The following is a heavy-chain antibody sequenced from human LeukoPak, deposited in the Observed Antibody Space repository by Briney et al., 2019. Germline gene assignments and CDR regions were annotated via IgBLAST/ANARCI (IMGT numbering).Heavy chain of an antibody. CDR2: ISYDGSNK. J-gene: IGHJ4*02. V-gene: IGHV3-30*01. D-gene: IGHD5-24*01. Sequence: PGRSLRLSCAASGFTFSSYAMHWVRQAPGKGLEWVAVISYDGSNKHYADSVKGRFTISRDNSKNTLYLQMNSLRAEDTAVYYCARDLSDEMATSVLDYWGQGTLVTVSS. CDR3: ARDLSDEMATSVLDY. CDR1: GFTFSSYA.